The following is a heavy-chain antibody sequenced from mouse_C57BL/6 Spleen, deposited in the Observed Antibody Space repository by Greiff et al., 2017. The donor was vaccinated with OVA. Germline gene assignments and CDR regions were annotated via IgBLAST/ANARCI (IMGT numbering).Heavy chain of an antibody. CDR1: GFTFSDYG. CDR2: ISSGSSTI. D-gene: IGHD1-1*01. J-gene: IGHJ4*01. V-gene: IGHV5-17*01. Sequence: EVQRVESGGGLVKPGGSLKLSCAASGFTFSDYGMHWVRQAPEKGLEWVAYISSGSSTISYADTVKGRFTLSRDNAKNTLFLQMTSLRSEDTAMYDCARRDYGRKEAMDYWGQGTSVTVSS. CDR3: ARRDYGRKEAMDY.